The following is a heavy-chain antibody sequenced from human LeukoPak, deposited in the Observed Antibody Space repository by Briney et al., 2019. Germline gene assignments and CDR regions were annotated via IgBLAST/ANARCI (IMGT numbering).Heavy chain of an antibody. CDR1: GFTFSSYD. CDR3: ARLGIITAAGSNDY. Sequence: GGSLRLSCAASGFTFSSYDMNWVRQAPGKGLEWVSSISSSSLYIYYADSVKGRFTISRDNAKNSLYLQMNSLRAEDTAVYYCARLGIITAAGSNDYWGQGTLVTVSS. CDR2: ISSSSLYI. V-gene: IGHV3-21*04. J-gene: IGHJ4*02. D-gene: IGHD6-13*01.